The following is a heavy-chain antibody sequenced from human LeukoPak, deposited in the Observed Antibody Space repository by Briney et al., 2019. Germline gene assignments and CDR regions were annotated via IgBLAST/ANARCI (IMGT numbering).Heavy chain of an antibody. CDR2: MSDSGTNT. CDR3: AKGGAVSSKSITMVRGTRRYYYYMDV. V-gene: IGHV3-23*01. D-gene: IGHD3-10*01. J-gene: IGHJ6*03. CDR1: GFTFSSYW. Sequence: PGGSLRLSCAASGFTFSSYWMHWVRQAPGKGLEWVSGMSDSGTNTYYADSVKGRFTISRDNSKNTLYLQMNSLRAEDTAVYYCAKGGAVSSKSITMVRGTRRYYYYMDVWGKGTTVTISS.